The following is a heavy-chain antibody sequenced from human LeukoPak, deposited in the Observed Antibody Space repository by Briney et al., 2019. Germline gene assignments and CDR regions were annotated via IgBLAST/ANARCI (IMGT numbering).Heavy chain of an antibody. CDR2: INSDGSTT. CDR1: GFTFSSYW. J-gene: IGHJ6*02. V-gene: IGHV3-74*01. Sequence: PGGSLRLSCAASGFTFSSYWMHWVRQAPGKGLVWVSRINSDGSTTNYADSVKGRFTISRDNAKNTLYLQMNSLRAEDTAVYYCAKNAGITIFGVEITYYYYGMDVWGQGTTVTVSS. D-gene: IGHD3-3*01. CDR3: AKNAGITIFGVEITYYYYGMDV.